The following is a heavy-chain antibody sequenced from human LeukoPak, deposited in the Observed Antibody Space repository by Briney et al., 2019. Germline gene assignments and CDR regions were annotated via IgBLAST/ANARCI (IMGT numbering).Heavy chain of an antibody. D-gene: IGHD6-19*01. CDR2: ISGSGGTT. Sequence: GGSLRLSCAASGSPFSSYAMSWVRQAPGKGLEWVSGISGSGGTTNYGDSVKGRFTISRDNSENTLYLQMNSLRAEDTAIYYCAKGPYSSGWSPFDYWGQGTLVTVSS. V-gene: IGHV3-23*01. CDR3: AKGPYSSGWSPFDY. CDR1: GSPFSSYA. J-gene: IGHJ4*02.